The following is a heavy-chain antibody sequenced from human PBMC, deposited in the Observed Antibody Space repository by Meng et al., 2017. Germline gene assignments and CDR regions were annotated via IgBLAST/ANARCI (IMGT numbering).Heavy chain of an antibody. CDR2: INHSGST. CDR3: ARGRSGTWPWYFDL. J-gene: IGHJ2*01. D-gene: IGHD1-1*01. CDR1: GGSFSGYY. Sequence: GQLQQWGAGLLKPPETLSLTCAVYGGSFSGYYWSWIRQPPGKGLEWIGEINHSGSTNYNPSLKSRVTISVDTSKNQFSLKLSSVTAADTAVYYCARGRSGTWPWYFDLWGRGTLVTVSS. V-gene: IGHV4-34*01.